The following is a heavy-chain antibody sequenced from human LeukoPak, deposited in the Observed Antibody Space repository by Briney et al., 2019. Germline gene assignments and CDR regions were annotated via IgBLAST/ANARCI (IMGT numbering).Heavy chain of an antibody. V-gene: IGHV3-21*01. J-gene: IGHJ3*02. CDR3: ARDMLFSDAFDI. CDR2: ISSSSSYI. D-gene: IGHD2-8*01. CDR1: GFTFSSYS. Sequence: GGSLRLSCAASGFTFSSYSMNWVRQAPGKGLEWVSSISSSSSYIYYADSVKGRFTISRDNAKNSLYLQMNSLRAEDTAVYYCARDMLFSDAFDIWGQGTMVTVSS.